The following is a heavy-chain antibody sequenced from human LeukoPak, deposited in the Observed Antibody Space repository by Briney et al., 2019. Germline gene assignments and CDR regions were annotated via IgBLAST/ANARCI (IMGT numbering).Heavy chain of an antibody. Sequence: SETLSLTCTVSGYSISSGYYWGWIRQPPGQGLEWIGSMYHGGSTYYNPSLRSRVTISIDTSKNHFSLKLSSVTAADTAVYYCARDGAGYCSTTSCRAGVDYWGQGTLVTVSS. V-gene: IGHV4-38-2*02. CDR2: MYHGGST. J-gene: IGHJ4*02. CDR1: GYSISSGYY. CDR3: ARDGAGYCSTTSCRAGVDY. D-gene: IGHD2-2*01.